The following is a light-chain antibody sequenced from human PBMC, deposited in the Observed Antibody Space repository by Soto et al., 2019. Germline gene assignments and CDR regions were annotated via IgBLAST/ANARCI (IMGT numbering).Light chain of an antibody. V-gene: IGKV3-20*01. Sequence: EIVLTQSPGTLSLSLGERAPLSCRASQSVSNNYLAWYQQKPGQAPRLLIFGASSRATGIPDRVSGSGSGTDFTLTISRLEPEDFAVYYCQQYGRSPATFGQGTKVEV. CDR2: GAS. CDR3: QQYGRSPAT. CDR1: QSVSNNY. J-gene: IGKJ1*01.